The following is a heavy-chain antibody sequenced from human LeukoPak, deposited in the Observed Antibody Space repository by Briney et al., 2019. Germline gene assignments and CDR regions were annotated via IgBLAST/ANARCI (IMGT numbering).Heavy chain of an antibody. CDR1: GGSFSGYY. Sequence: WETLSLTCAVYGGSFSGYYWSWIRQPPGKGLEWIGEINHSGSTNYNPSLKSRVTISVDTSKNQFSLKLSSVTAADTAVYYCASPQGTWWELLRHDAFDIWGQGTMVTVSS. CDR3: ASPQGTWWELLRHDAFDI. D-gene: IGHD1-26*01. V-gene: IGHV4-34*01. CDR2: INHSGST. J-gene: IGHJ3*02.